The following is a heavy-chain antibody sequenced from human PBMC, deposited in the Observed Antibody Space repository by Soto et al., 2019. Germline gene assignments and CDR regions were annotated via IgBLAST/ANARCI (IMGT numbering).Heavy chain of an antibody. V-gene: IGHV3-49*03. J-gene: IGHJ6*04. Sequence: PGGSLRLSCTASGFTCGDYAMSWFRQAPGKGLEWVGFIRSKAYGGTTEYAASVKGRFTISRDDSKSIAYLQMNSLKTEDTAVYYCTRVGDYYAPNHYYYGMDVRGKGTKVTVSS. CDR1: GFTCGDYA. CDR2: IRSKAYGGTT. CDR3: TRVGDYYAPNHYYYGMDV. D-gene: IGHD3-10*01.